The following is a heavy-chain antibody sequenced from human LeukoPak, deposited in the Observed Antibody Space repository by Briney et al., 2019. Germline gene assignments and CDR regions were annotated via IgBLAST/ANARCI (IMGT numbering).Heavy chain of an antibody. V-gene: IGHV1-46*01. Sequence: ASVKVSCKASGFTFTGYYMHWVRQAPGQGLEWMGIINPRGGSATSAQKFQGRVTLTRDTSTSTVYMELSSLTSQDTAVYYCARDYHGSGSLTTFDYWGQGTLVTVPS. D-gene: IGHD3-10*01. CDR1: GFTFTGYY. CDR2: INPRGGSA. J-gene: IGHJ4*02. CDR3: ARDYHGSGSLTTFDY.